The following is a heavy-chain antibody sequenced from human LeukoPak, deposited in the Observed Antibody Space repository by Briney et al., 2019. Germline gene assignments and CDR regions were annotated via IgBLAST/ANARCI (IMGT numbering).Heavy chain of an antibody. Sequence: GGSLRLSCAASGFTFDDYGMSRVRQAPGKGLEWVSGINWNGGSTGYADSVKGRFTISRDNAKNSLYLQMNSLRAEDTALYYCARDAIFGVSDSYYFDYWGQGTLVTVSS. CDR1: GFTFDDYG. J-gene: IGHJ4*02. D-gene: IGHD3-3*01. CDR3: ARDAIFGVSDSYYFDY. CDR2: INWNGGST. V-gene: IGHV3-20*04.